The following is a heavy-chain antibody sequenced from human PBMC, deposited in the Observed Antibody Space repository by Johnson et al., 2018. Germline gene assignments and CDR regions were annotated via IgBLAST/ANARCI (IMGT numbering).Heavy chain of an antibody. D-gene: IGHD3-22*01. CDR2: INWNGGNT. CDR3: AKNIGSGYIAFDI. Sequence: VQLVQSGGGVVRPGGSLRLSCAASGFTFDDYGMSWVRQAPGKGLEWVSGINWNGGNTGYADSVKGRFTISRDNAKNSLDLHTNSPRAEDTALYYCAKNIGSGYIAFDIWGQGTMVTVSS. CDR1: GFTFDDYG. J-gene: IGHJ3*02. V-gene: IGHV3-20*04.